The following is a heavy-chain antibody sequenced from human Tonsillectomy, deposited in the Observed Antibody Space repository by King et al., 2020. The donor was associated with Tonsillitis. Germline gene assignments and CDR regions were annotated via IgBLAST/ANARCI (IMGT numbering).Heavy chain of an antibody. CDR2: IESKIDGGTT. J-gene: IGHJ4*02. V-gene: IGHV3-15*04. D-gene: IGHD3-10*01. Sequence: EVQLVESGGGLVKPGGSLRLSCAASGFTFTNAWMSWVRQAPGKGLEWVGRIESKIDGGTTDYAAPVRGRFTLSRDDSKNTLYLQMNSLKTEDTAVYYCTTEIWFGELLRDYWGKGTLVTVSS. CDR3: TTEIWFGELLRDY. CDR1: GFTFTNAW.